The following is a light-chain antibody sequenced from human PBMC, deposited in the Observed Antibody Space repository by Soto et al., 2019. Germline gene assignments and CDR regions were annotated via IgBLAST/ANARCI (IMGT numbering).Light chain of an antibody. J-gene: IGKJ1*01. CDR3: QHYGASPWT. CDR1: QSVSNSH. CDR2: GAS. Sequence: EIVLTQSPGTLSLSPSERSSLSCKASQSVSNSHLAWYQQKPGQAPRLLIYGASARATGIADRFSGSGSGTDFTLTISRLEPEDFAVYYCQHYGASPWTFGQGTKVDIK. V-gene: IGKV3-20*01.